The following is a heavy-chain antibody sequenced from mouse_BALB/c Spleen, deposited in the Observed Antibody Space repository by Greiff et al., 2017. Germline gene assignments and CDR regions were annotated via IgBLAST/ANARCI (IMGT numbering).Heavy chain of an antibody. CDR1: GFTFSSFG. D-gene: IGHD2-4*01. CDR2: ISSGSSTI. J-gene: IGHJ4*01. V-gene: IGHV5-17*02. CDR3: ARSVYYDYGGAMDY. Sequence: EVKLMESGGGLVQPGGSRKLSCAASGFTFSSFGMHWVRQAPEKGLEWVAYISSGSSTIYYADTVKGRFTISRDNPKNTLFLQMTSLRSEDTAMYYCARSVYYDYGGAMDYWGQGTSVTVSS.